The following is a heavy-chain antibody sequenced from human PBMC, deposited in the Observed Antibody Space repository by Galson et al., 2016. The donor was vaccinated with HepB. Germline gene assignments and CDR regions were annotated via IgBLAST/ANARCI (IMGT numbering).Heavy chain of an antibody. CDR2: NGNT. J-gene: IGHJ4*02. Sequence: NGNTTYAQDFQGRVTMTTDTSTSTAYMELRSLRSDDTAIYYCARALTYYAFWSGQYYFDYWGQGTLVTVSS. V-gene: IGHV1-18*01. CDR3: ARALTYYAFWSGQYYFDY. D-gene: IGHD3-3*01.